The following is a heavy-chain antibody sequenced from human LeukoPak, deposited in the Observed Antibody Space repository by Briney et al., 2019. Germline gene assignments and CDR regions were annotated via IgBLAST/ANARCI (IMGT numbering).Heavy chain of an antibody. CDR3: AKSYSGYDLISFSVDY. J-gene: IGHJ4*02. D-gene: IGHD5-12*01. Sequence: PGGSLRLSCAASGFTFSSYAMHWVRQAPGKGLEWVAVISYDGSNKYYADSVKGRFTISRDNSKNTLYLQMNSLRAEDTAVYYCAKSYSGYDLISFSVDYWGQGTLVTVSS. CDR1: GFTFSSYA. V-gene: IGHV3-30-3*02. CDR2: ISYDGSNK.